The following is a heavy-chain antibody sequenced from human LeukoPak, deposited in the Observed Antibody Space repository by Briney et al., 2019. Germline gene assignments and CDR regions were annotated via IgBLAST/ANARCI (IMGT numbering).Heavy chain of an antibody. J-gene: IGHJ6*03. Sequence: SETLSLTCSVSGGSISSHYWTWIRQSPVKGLEWIGDISNSGSTSYNPSLKSRVTISIDTSKNQFSLKLSSVTAADTAVYYCGRDALVGYFSYYYMDVWGKGTTVAVSS. D-gene: IGHD2-15*01. CDR1: GGSISSHY. CDR2: ISNSGST. CDR3: GRDALVGYFSYYYMDV. V-gene: IGHV4-59*11.